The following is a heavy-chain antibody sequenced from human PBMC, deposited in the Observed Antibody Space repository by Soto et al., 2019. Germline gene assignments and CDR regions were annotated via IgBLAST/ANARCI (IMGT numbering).Heavy chain of an antibody. Sequence: SLRLSCAASGFTITSYAMSWVRQAPGKGLEWVAGFSGTGESTYYADCVKGRFTVSRENSKNTLFLQMNSLSAEDTAVYYCAKDLTVPGDDVWGRGTTVTVSS. CDR2: FSGTGEST. CDR3: AKDLTVPGDDV. V-gene: IGHV3-23*01. D-gene: IGHD2-21*02. J-gene: IGHJ6*04. CDR1: GFTITSYA.